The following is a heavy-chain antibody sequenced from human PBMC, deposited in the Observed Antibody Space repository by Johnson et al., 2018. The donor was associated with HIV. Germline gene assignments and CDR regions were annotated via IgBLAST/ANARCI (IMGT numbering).Heavy chain of an antibody. J-gene: IGHJ3*02. CDR3: VRDLGIIGPWAAFDI. CDR1: GLTFSSYA. CDR2: ISYDGSDK. Sequence: VQLVESGGGVVQPGRSLRLSCAASGLTFSSYAMHWVRQAPGKGLEWVAVISYDGSDKYYADSVKGRFTISRDNSKNTLYLQLNSLRVEDTAVYYCVRDLGIIGPWAAFDIWGQGTMVTVSS. V-gene: IGHV3-30-3*01. D-gene: IGHD3-10*01.